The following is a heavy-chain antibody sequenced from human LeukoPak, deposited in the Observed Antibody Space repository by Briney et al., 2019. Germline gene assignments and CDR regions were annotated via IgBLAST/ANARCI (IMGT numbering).Heavy chain of an antibody. Sequence: PSETLSLTCTVSGGSISSSSYYWGWIRQPPRKGLEWMGSIYYSGSTYYNPSLKSRVTISVDTSKNQFPLKLISVTAADTAVYYCARHGSSCYYFDYWGQGTLVTASS. J-gene: IGHJ4*02. V-gene: IGHV4-39*01. CDR2: IYYSGST. CDR3: ARHGSSCYYFDY. CDR1: GGSISSSSYY. D-gene: IGHD6-13*01.